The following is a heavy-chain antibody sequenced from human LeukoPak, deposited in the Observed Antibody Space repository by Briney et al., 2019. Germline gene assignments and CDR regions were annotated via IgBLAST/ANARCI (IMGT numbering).Heavy chain of an antibody. J-gene: IGHJ3*02. CDR1: GGSISSYY. D-gene: IGHD4-17*01. V-gene: IGHV4-4*09. CDR2: IYTSGST. CDR3: ARRHISVTSAFDI. Sequence: PSETLSLTCTVSGGSISSYYCSWIRQPPGKGLEWIGYIYTSGSTNYNPSLKSRVTISVDTSKNQFSLKLSSVTAADTAVYYCARRHISVTSAFDIWGQGTMVTVSS.